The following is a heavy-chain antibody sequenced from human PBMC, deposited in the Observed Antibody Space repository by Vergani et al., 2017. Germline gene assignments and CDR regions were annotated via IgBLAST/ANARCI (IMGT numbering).Heavy chain of an antibody. D-gene: IGHD2-21*02. V-gene: IGHV4-59*01. CDR2: IYYSGST. Sequence: QVQLQESGPGLVKPSETLSLTYTVSGGSISSYYWSWIRQPPGKGLEWIGYIYYSGSTNYNPSLKSRVTISVDTSKNQFSLKLSSVTAADTAVYYCARDSSMVGTNWFDPWGQGTLVTVSS. J-gene: IGHJ5*02. CDR3: ARDSSMVGTNWFDP. CDR1: GGSISSYY.